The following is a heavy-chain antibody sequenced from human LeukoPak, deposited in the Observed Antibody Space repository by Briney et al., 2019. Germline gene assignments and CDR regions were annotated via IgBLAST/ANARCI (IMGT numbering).Heavy chain of an antibody. CDR2: IWYDGSNK. CDR1: GFTFSSYG. Sequence: GGSLRLSCAASGFTFSSYGMHWVRQAPGKGLEWVALIWYDGSNKDYADSVKGRFTISRDNSKNTLDLQMNSLRAEDTAVYYCARMGGYSGYDFGYWGRGTLVTVSS. CDR3: ARMGGYSGYDFGY. D-gene: IGHD5-12*01. J-gene: IGHJ4*02. V-gene: IGHV3-33*01.